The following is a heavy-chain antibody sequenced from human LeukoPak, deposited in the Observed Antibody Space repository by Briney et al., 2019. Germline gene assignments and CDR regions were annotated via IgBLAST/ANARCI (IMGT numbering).Heavy chain of an antibody. D-gene: IGHD2-15*01. J-gene: IGHJ6*02. CDR2: MNPNRGNT. Sequence: GASVKVSCKASGYTFTSYDINWVRQATGQGLEWMGWMNPNRGNTGYAQKFQGRVTMTRNTSISTAYMELSSLRSEDTAVYYCARTIVVRYYYYYGMDVWGQGTTVTVSS. CDR3: ARTIVVRYYYYYGMDV. V-gene: IGHV1-8*01. CDR1: GYTFTSYD.